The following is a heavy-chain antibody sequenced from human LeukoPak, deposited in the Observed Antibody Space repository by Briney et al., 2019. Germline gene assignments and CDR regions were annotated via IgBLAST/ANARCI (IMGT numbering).Heavy chain of an antibody. CDR2: IYYTGRT. CDR3: ARLYYYDSSGPPL. J-gene: IGHJ4*02. D-gene: IGHD3-22*01. Sequence: PSETLSLTCTVSGGSTSSSSYYWGWIRQPPGKGLGWIGNIYYTGRTYYNPSLKSRVTISVDTSKNQFSLKLSSVSAADTAVYYCARLYYYDSSGPPLWGQGTLVTVSS. CDR1: GGSTSSSSYY. V-gene: IGHV4-39*01.